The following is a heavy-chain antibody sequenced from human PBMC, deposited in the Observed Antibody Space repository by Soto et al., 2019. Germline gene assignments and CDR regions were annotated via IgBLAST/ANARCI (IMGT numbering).Heavy chain of an antibody. J-gene: IGHJ3*02. D-gene: IGHD7-27*01. CDR2: ISGSGGST. V-gene: IGHV3-23*01. Sequence: GGSLRLSCAASGFTFSSYAMSWVRQAPGKGLEWVSAISGSGGSTYYADSVKGRFTISRDNSKNTLYLQMNSLRAEDTAVYYCAKLTSMGTDDHDAFDIWGQGTMVTVS. CDR3: AKLTSMGTDDHDAFDI. CDR1: GFTFSSYA.